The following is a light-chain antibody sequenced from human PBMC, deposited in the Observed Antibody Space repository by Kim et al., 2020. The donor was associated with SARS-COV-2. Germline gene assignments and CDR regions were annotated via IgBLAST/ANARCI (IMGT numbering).Light chain of an antibody. Sequence: ELTQPPSASGTPGQRVTISCSGSSSNIGSNTVNWYQQLPGTAPKLLIYSNNQRPSGVPDRFSGSKSGTSASLAISVLQSEDEADYYCAAWDDSLNGFYVFGTGTKVTVL. CDR1: SSNIGSNT. J-gene: IGLJ1*01. CDR3: AAWDDSLNGFYV. V-gene: IGLV1-44*01. CDR2: SNN.